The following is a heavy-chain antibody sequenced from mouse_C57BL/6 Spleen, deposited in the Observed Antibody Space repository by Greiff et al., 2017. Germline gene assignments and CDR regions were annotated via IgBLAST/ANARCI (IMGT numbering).Heavy chain of an antibody. D-gene: IGHD2-1*01. CDR3: ARRYGTPYYAMDY. CDR2: ISYSGST. J-gene: IGHJ4*01. Sequence: EVQGVESGPGMVKPSQSLSLTCTVTGYSITSGYDWHWIRHFPGNKLEWMGYISYSGSTNYNPSLKSRISITHDTSKNHFFLKLNSVTTEDTATYYCARRYGTPYYAMDYWGQGTSVTVSS. V-gene: IGHV3-1*01. CDR1: GYSITSGYD.